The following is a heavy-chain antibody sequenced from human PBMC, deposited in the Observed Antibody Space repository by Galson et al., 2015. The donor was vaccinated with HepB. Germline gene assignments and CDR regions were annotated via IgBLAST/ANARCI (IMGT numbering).Heavy chain of an antibody. J-gene: IGHJ2*01. CDR2: INPNSGDT. V-gene: IGHV1-2*02. D-gene: IGHD1-1*01. Sequence: SVKVSCKASGYTFTGKYMHWVRQAPGQGLEWMGWINPNSGDTHYAQKFQGRVTMTSDTSISTAYMELSRLKSDDTAVYYCARVVDGSGTDLRWYFDLWGRGTLVTASS. CDR1: GYTFTGKY. CDR3: ARVVDGSGTDLRWYFDL.